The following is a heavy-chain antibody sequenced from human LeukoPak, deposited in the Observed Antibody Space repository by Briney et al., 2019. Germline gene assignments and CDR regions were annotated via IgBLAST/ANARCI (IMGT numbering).Heavy chain of an antibody. Sequence: GASVKVSCKASGYTLTGYYLHWVLQAPGQGLEWMGWINPNTGATHSAQKFQGRITMTRGTSISTAYMDLSRLRSDDTAVYYCARDRVGSGWPRPYYFEVWGQGTLVTVSS. V-gene: IGHV1-2*02. CDR2: INPNTGAT. CDR1: GYTLTGYY. CDR3: ARDRVGSGWPRPYYFEV. J-gene: IGHJ4*02. D-gene: IGHD6-19*01.